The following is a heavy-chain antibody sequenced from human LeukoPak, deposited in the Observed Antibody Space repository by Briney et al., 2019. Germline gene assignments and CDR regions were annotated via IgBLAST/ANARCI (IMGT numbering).Heavy chain of an antibody. Sequence: GASVKASCKASTYTFTRYGISWVRQAPGQGPEWMGWISGYNGNTNYAQKFLGRVSMTADTATSTAYMELRSLTSDDTAMYYCARSGRGTYYYFDLWGQGTLVTVSS. V-gene: IGHV1-18*01. CDR2: ISGYNGNT. CDR3: ARSGRGTYYYFDL. CDR1: TYTFTRYG. J-gene: IGHJ4*02. D-gene: IGHD5-12*01.